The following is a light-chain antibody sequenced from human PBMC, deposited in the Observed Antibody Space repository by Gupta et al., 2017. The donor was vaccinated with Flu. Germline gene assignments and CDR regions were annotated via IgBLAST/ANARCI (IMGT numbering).Light chain of an antibody. CDR1: QSVRTW. V-gene: IGKV1-5*03. Sequence: PSTLSSSVGDRVTIACRASQSVRTWLSWYQKKPETATKLLIYTASRVESGVASRCGGSGSRTEFTLTISSLQPDDFAKYYCQQKNCPPFTFGGGTTVE. J-gene: IGKJ4*01. CDR3: QQKNCPPFT. CDR2: TAS.